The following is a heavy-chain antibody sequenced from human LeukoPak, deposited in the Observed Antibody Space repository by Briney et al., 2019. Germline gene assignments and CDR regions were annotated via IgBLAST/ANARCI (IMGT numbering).Heavy chain of an antibody. J-gene: IGHJ4*02. CDR1: LFTFRSYW. CDR2: IKGDGSEK. Sequence: GGSLRLSCAASLFTFRSYWMSWVRQAPGKGLEWVANIKGDGSEKYYVDSVKGRFTISRDNAKNSLYLQMNSLRAEDTAVYYCAREQQLADDYWGQGTLVTVSS. D-gene: IGHD6-13*01. V-gene: IGHV3-7*01. CDR3: AREQQLADDY.